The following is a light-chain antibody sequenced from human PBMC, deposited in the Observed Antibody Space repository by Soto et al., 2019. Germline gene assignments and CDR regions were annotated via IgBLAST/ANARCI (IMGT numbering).Light chain of an antibody. J-gene: IGKJ1*01. CDR2: GAS. V-gene: IGKV3-15*01. CDR3: QQYHNLWT. Sequence: EIVMTQSPATLSVSPGERATLSCRASQSVRSNLAWYQQKPGQAPRLLIYGASTRATGIPARFSGSGSGTEFTLTITSLQSEDFAVYFCQQYHNLWTFGRGTKVDIK. CDR1: QSVRSN.